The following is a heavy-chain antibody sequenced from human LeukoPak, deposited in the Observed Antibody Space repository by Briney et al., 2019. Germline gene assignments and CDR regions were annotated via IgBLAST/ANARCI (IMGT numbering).Heavy chain of an antibody. CDR2: IFHNGNA. V-gene: IGHV4-39*07. D-gene: IGHD3-9*01. J-gene: IGHJ4*02. CDR3: AKTKLDWLLFDF. Sequence: SETLSLTCSVSGGSLSTSNYYWVWIRQSPEKGLEWIGSIFHNGNAFYSPSLQSRVTMSLDTSKSQFYLRLTSVTAADTALYYCAKTKLDWLLFDFWGQGILVTVSS. CDR1: GGSLSTSNYY.